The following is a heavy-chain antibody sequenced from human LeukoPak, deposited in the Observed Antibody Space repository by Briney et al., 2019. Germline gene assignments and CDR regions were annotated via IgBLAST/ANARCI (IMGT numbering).Heavy chain of an antibody. J-gene: IGHJ5*02. CDR3: AKDLLRSTDP. CDR2: ISWDGGST. V-gene: IGHV3-43D*04. D-gene: IGHD2-15*01. CDR1: GFTFDDYD. Sequence: PGGSLRLSCAASGFTFDDYDMHWVRQAPGKGLEWVSLISWDGGSTYYADSVKGRFTISRDNSKNSLYLQMNSLRAEDTALYYCAKDLLRSTDPWGQGTLVTVSS.